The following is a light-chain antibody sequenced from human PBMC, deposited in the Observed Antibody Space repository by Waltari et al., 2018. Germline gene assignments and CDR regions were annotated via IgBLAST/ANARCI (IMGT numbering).Light chain of an antibody. J-gene: IGLJ1*01. CDR3: QTYDSTLSAPYV. Sequence: QSLLTQPPSVSGAPGQRVTISCTGSSSTIGGGYDVPWYHQLPGAAPKLLAYATKNRRSGVADRFAGSRSGTSASLVITGLQTEEEADDYCQTYDSTLSAPYVFGTGTKVSIL. V-gene: IGLV1-40*01. CDR2: ATK. CDR1: SSTIGGGYD.